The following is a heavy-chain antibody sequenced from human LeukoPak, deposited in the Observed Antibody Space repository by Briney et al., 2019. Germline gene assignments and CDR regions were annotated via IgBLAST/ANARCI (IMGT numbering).Heavy chain of an antibody. Sequence: GGSLRLSCAASGFTFSSYAMSWVRQAPGKGLEWVSAISGSGGSTYYADSVKGRFTISRDNSKNTLYLQMNSLRAEDTAVYYCAKSLWQQLVQRTTLDYWGQGTLVTASS. CDR1: GFTFSSYA. CDR2: ISGSGGST. D-gene: IGHD6-13*01. J-gene: IGHJ4*02. CDR3: AKSLWQQLVQRTTLDY. V-gene: IGHV3-23*01.